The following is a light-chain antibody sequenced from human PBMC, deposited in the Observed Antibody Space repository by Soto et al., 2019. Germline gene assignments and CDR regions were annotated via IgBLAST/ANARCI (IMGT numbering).Light chain of an antibody. CDR3: AAWDDSLSGVV. CDR1: SSNIGSSS. J-gene: IGLJ2*01. Sequence: QSVLTQPPSASGSPGQRVTISCSGSSSNIGSSSVNWYQQFPGTAPKLLIYNDNQWPSGVPDRFSGSKSGTSASLAISGLRSEDEADYYCAAWDDSLSGVVFGGGTKVTVL. V-gene: IGLV1-47*02. CDR2: NDN.